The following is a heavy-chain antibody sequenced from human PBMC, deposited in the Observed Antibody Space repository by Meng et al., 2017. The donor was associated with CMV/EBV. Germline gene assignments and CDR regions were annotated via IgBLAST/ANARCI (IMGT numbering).Heavy chain of an antibody. CDR1: GGSISSGDYY. CDR3: ARVTSRVAGAFDY. CDR2: IYYSGST. Sequence: QVQRPGLGPVLVKPSQTLSLTCTVSGGSISSGDYYWSWIRQPPGKGLEWIGYIYYSGSTYYNPSLKSRVTISVDTSKNQFSLKLSSVTAADTAVYYCARVTSRVAGAFDYWGQGTLVTVSS. D-gene: IGHD1-14*01. J-gene: IGHJ4*02. V-gene: IGHV4-30-4*08.